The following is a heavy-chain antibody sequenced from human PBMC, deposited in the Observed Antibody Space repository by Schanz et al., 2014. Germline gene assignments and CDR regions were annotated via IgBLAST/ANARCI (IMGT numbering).Heavy chain of an antibody. V-gene: IGHV3-48*01. Sequence: VQLVQSGAEVKKPGASVKVSCKASGYSFTTYAMSWVRQAPGKGLEWVSYISSASSTINYADSVKGRFTISGDSSKYTVYLQMNSLRADDTAVYYCAKGPYYYYYMDVWGNGTTVTVSS. CDR1: GYSFTTYA. CDR2: ISSASSTI. CDR3: AKGPYYYYYMDV. J-gene: IGHJ6*03.